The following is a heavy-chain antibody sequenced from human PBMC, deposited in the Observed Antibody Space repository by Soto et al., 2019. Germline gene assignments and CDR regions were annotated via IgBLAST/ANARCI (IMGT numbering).Heavy chain of an antibody. D-gene: IGHD3-22*01. Sequence: QVQLVQSGAEVKKPGASVKVSCKASGYTFTGYYIHWARQAPGQGLERMGWIIPKNGRTKYGQKFQDRVTMTRDTYISTAYMEMSRLRSDDTAVYYCARGTFDDSGDYFAGWFDPWGQGTLVTVSS. J-gene: IGHJ5*02. V-gene: IGHV1-2*02. CDR2: IIPKNGRT. CDR3: ARGTFDDSGDYFAGWFDP. CDR1: GYTFTGYY.